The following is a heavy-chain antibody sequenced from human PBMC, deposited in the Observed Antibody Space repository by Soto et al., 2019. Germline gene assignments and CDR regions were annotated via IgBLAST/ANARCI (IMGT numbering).Heavy chain of an antibody. Sequence: EVQLLESGGGLVQPGGSLRLSCAASGFTLSNYAINWVRQAPGKGLEWVSGITLNGDNTYHADTVKGRFTVSRDNSKNTPYLEMKSLRVEVTAVYSCARELYYYSYAMDVWGPGTTVIVSS. J-gene: IGHJ6*02. CDR1: GFTLSNYA. CDR2: ITLNGDNT. CDR3: ARELYYYSYAMDV. D-gene: IGHD3-10*01. V-gene: IGHV3-23*01.